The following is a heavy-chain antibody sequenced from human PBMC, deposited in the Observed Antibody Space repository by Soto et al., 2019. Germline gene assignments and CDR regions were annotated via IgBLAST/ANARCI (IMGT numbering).Heavy chain of an antibody. CDR3: ARGLAAGDAFDI. Sequence: QVQLQQWGAGLLKPSETLSLTCAVYGGSFSGYYWSWIHQPPGKGLEWIGEINHSGSTNYNPSLKSRVTISVDTSKNQFSLKLSSVTAADTAVYYCARGLAAGDAFDIWGQGTMVTVSS. CDR2: INHSGST. J-gene: IGHJ3*02. V-gene: IGHV4-34*01. D-gene: IGHD6-13*01. CDR1: GGSFSGYY.